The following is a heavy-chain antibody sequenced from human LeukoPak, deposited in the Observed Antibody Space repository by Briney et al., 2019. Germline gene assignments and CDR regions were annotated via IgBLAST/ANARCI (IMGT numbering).Heavy chain of an antibody. J-gene: IGHJ2*01. CDR3: ASTVTTFSFWYFDL. CDR1: GGSISSYY. CDR2: IYYSGST. V-gene: IGHV4-59*08. Sequence: NSSETLSFTCTVSGGSISSYYWSWIRQPPGKGLEWIGYIYYSGSTNYNPSLMSRVTISIDTSKTRSSLKLSSVTAADTAVYYCASTVTTFSFWYFDLWGRGTLVTVSS. D-gene: IGHD4-17*01.